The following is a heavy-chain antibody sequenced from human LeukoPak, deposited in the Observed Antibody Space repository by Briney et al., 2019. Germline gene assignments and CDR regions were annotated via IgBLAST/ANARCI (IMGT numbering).Heavy chain of an antibody. CDR3: AKDYNYYDSSGPPKVY. CDR2: ISGSGGST. Sequence: GGTLRLSCAASGFTFSSYGMSWVRQAPGKGLEWVSAISGSGGSTYYADSVKGRFTISRDNSKNTLYLQMNSLRAEDTAVYYCAKDYNYYDSSGPPKVYWGQGTLVTVSS. J-gene: IGHJ4*02. D-gene: IGHD3-22*01. V-gene: IGHV3-23*01. CDR1: GFTFSSYG.